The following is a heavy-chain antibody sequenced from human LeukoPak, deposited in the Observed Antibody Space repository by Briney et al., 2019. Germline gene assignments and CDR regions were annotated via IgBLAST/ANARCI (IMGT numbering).Heavy chain of an antibody. CDR3: AIRRDTFPYYFDY. CDR2: INHSGST. D-gene: IGHD5-24*01. CDR1: GGFFSGYY. Sequence: SETLSLTCAVYGGFFSGYYWSWIRQPPGKGLEWIGEINHSGSTNYNPSLKSRVTISVDTSKNQFSLKLSSVTAADTAVYYCAIRRDTFPYYFDYWGQGTLVTVSS. J-gene: IGHJ4*02. V-gene: IGHV4-34*01.